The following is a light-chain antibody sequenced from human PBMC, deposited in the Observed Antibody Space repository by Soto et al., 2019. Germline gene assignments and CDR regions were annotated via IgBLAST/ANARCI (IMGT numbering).Light chain of an antibody. V-gene: IGKV3-11*01. CDR3: QQRHMSPIT. Sequence: FSMSPATLSLTQGKRATLSCRASQNIPNYLIWYQHTPGQPPRLLIYDVSNRATGIPPRFSGSGSGTDFTLPLISLEPEDSKVYSCQQRHMSPITFGQGTRLDI. CDR1: QNIPNY. J-gene: IGKJ5*01. CDR2: DVS.